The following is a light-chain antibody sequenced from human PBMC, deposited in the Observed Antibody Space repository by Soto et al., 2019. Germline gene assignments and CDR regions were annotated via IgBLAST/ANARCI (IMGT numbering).Light chain of an antibody. CDR3: SSYTSSSTLV. Sequence: QPASVSGSPGQSITISCTGTSSDVGGYNYVSWYQQHPGKAPKLMIYEVSNRPSGVANRFSGSKSGNTASLTISGLQAEDEADYYCSSYTSSSTLVFGTGTKLTVL. CDR2: EVS. V-gene: IGLV2-14*01. J-gene: IGLJ1*01. CDR1: SSDVGGYNY.